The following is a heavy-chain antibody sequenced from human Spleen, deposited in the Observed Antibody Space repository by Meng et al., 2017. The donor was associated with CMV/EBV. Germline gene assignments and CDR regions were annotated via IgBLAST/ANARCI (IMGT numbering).Heavy chain of an antibody. Sequence: GESLKISCAASGFTFSSYGMHWVRQAPGKGLEWVALIRYDGIYKSYADSVKGRFTISRDNSKNSLYLQMDSLRAEDTAVYYCAKDRIYSSNWYGYPDYWGQGTLVTVSS. CDR3: AKDRIYSSNWYGYPDY. CDR2: IRYDGIYK. CDR1: GFTFSSYG. D-gene: IGHD6-13*01. V-gene: IGHV3-30*02. J-gene: IGHJ4*02.